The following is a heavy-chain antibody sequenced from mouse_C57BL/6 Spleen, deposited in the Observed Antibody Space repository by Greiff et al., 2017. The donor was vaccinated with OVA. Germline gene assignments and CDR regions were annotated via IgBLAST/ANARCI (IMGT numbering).Heavy chain of an antibody. Sequence: QVQLQQPGAELVKPGASVKLSCKASGYTFTSYWMHWVKQRPGQGLEWIGMIHPNSGSTNYNEKFKSKATLTVDKSSSTAYMQLSSLTSEDSAVYYCAREVDYGRSLVDFDVWGTGTTVTVSS. D-gene: IGHD1-1*01. CDR2: IHPNSGST. V-gene: IGHV1-64*01. J-gene: IGHJ1*03. CDR3: AREVDYGRSLVDFDV. CDR1: GYTFTSYW.